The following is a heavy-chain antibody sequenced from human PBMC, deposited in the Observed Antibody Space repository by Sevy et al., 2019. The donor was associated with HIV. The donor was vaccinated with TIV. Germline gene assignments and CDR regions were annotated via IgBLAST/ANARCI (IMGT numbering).Heavy chain of an antibody. D-gene: IGHD6-13*01. CDR1: GFTFSTYG. CDR2: IRYDGSNK. V-gene: IGHV3-30*02. CDR3: AKDPDRSSSWYDY. J-gene: IGHJ4*02. Sequence: GESLKISCAASGFTFSTYGMHWVRQAPGKGLEWVAFIRYDGSNKYYPDSVKGRFTISRDNSKNTLCLQMNSLRPEDTAVYYCAKDPDRSSSWYDYWGQGTLVTVSS.